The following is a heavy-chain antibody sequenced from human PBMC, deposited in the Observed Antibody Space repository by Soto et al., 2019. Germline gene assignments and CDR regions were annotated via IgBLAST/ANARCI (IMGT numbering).Heavy chain of an antibody. CDR2: ISAYNGNT. CDR1: GYTFSSYS. J-gene: IGHJ4*02. Sequence: AASVKVSCKASGYTFSSYSISWVRQGPGQGLEWMGWISAYNGNTNYAQKLQGRVTMTTDTSTSTAYMELRSLRSDDTAVYYCARDAPPADYWGQGTLVTVSS. CDR3: ARDAPPADY. V-gene: IGHV1-18*01.